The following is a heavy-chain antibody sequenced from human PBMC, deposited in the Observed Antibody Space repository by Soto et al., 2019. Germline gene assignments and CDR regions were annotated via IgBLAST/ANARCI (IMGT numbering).Heavy chain of an antibody. V-gene: IGHV3-30-3*01. D-gene: IGHD5-18*01. J-gene: IGHJ6*02. Sequence: GGSLRLSCAASGFTFSSYAMHWVRQAPGKGLEWGAVISYDGSNKYYADSVKGRFTISREQSKNTLYLQMNSLSAEDTAVDYGATPGLHTTGYSYGLYYYGMDVWGQGTSVTVSS. CDR1: GFTFSSYA. CDR3: ATPGLHTTGYSYGLYYYGMDV. CDR2: ISYDGSNK.